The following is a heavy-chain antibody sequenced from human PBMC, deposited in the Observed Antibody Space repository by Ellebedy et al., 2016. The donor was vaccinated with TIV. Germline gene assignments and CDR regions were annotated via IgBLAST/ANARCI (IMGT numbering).Heavy chain of an antibody. CDR1: GFTVITDY. Sequence: GESLKISCAASGFTVITDYMSWVRQAPGKGLEWVSTIYSGGAAYHGDSVKGRLTISRDNSKNTLYLQMNSLRAEDTAVYYCAKGRGGGSDSSAPRYYFDYWGLGTLVTVSS. CDR3: AKGRGGGSDSSAPRYYFDY. J-gene: IGHJ4*02. CDR2: IYSGGAA. V-gene: IGHV3-53*05. D-gene: IGHD3-22*01.